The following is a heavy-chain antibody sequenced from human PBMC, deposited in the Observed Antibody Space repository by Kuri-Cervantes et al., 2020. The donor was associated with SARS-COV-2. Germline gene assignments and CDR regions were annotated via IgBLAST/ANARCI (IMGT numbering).Heavy chain of an antibody. V-gene: IGHV1-69*06. CDR3: ARGLQRGTFDI. CDR1: GGTFSSYA. J-gene: IGHJ3*02. Sequence: SVKVSCKASGGTFSSYAISWVRQAPGQGPEWMGGIIPIFGTANYAQKFQGRVTITADKSTSTAYMELSSLRSEDTAVYYCARGLQRGTFDIWGQGTMVTVSS. CDR2: IIPIFGTA. D-gene: IGHD1-14*01.